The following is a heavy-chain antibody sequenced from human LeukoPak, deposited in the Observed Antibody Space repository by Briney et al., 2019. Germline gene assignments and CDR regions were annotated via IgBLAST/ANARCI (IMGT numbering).Heavy chain of an antibody. CDR3: TIYSRTFNAFDV. CDR2: ISAYDGKT. D-gene: IGHD2-21*01. CDR1: GFTFSSYG. J-gene: IGHJ3*01. Sequence: ASVKVSCTASGFTFSSYGFTWVRQAPGQGLEWVGWISAYDGKTEYAHKVQGRIVMTTDTSTSTAYLQLTRLKSDDTAVYYCTIYSRTFNAFDVWGQGTMVTVSS. V-gene: IGHV1-18*01.